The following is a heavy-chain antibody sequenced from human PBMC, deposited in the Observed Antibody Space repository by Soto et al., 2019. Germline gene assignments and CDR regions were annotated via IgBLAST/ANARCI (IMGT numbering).Heavy chain of an antibody. CDR3: ARDLSGNSIN. CDR2: ISSSSSYI. D-gene: IGHD4-4*01. CDR1: GFTVRIYI. V-gene: IGHV3-21*01. J-gene: IGHJ4*02. Sequence: GGSLRLCCAASGFTVRIYIMNGVRQAPGKGLEWVSSISSSSSYIYYADSVKGRFTISRDNAKNSLYLQMNSLRAEDTAVYYCARDLSGNSINWGQGTLVTVSS.